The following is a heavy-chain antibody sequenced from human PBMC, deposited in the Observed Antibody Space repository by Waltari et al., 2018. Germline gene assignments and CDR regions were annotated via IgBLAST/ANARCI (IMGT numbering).Heavy chain of an antibody. CDR1: GFTFRDHY. V-gene: IGHV3-72*01. CDR2: IRNKGKSYTT. D-gene: IGHD5-12*01. J-gene: IGHJ4*02. Sequence: EVQLVESGGGLVQPGGSLRLSCAASGFTFRDHYMDWVRQAPGKGLEWVGRIRNKGKSYTTEYAASVKGRFTISRDDSRNSLYLQMNSLKTDDTAVYYCAIAVATIADYWGQGTLVTVSS. CDR3: AIAVATIADY.